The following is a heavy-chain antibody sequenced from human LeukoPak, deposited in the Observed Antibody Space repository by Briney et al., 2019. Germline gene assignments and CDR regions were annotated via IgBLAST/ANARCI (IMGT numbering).Heavy chain of an antibody. CDR3: ARDRGTFHTSTLDY. D-gene: IGHD1-1*01. V-gene: IGHV3-30*04. CDR1: GFNFNSYV. J-gene: IGHJ4*02. CDR2: ISYDGSNK. Sequence: GRSLRLSCAASGFNFNSYVMYWVRQTPGKGLEWVAVISYDGSNKFYADSVKGRFTISRDNSKNTLYLQLNSLRPEDTALYYCARDRGTFHTSTLDYWGQGTLVTVSS.